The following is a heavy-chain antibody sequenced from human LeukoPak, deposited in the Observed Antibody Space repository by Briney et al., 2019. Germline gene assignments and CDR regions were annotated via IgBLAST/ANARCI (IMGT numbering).Heavy chain of an antibody. V-gene: IGHV3-30*02. D-gene: IGHD6-19*01. Sequence: PGGSLRLSCAASGFTFSSYGMHWARQAPGKGLEWVAFIRYDGSNKYYADSVKGRFTISRDNSKNTLYLQMNSLRAEDTAVYYCAKDQHSSGWYDAFDTWGQGTMVTVSS. CDR3: AKDQHSSGWYDAFDT. CDR1: GFTFSSYG. CDR2: IRYDGSNK. J-gene: IGHJ3*02.